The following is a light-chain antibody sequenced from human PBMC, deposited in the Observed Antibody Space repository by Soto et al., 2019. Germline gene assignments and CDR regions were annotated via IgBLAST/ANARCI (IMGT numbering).Light chain of an antibody. Sequence: EIVMTQSPATLSVSPGARAPLSCRARQSVNSNLAWYQQKPGQAPRLLIYGASSRATGIPARFSGSGSGTEFTLTITSLQSEDFAVYYCQQYDSWPRTFGQGTKVDI. V-gene: IGKV3-15*01. CDR3: QQYDSWPRT. CDR1: QSVNSN. J-gene: IGKJ1*01. CDR2: GAS.